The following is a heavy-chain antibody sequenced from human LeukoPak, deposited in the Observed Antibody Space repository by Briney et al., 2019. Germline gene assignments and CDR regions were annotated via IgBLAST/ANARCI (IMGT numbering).Heavy chain of an antibody. CDR1: GFTFRTYW. CDR3: ARDKIVGASYFDY. D-gene: IGHD1-26*01. Sequence: GSLRLSCAASGFTFRTYWMSWVRQAPGKGLEWVANINQDGSEKYYVGSVKGRSTISRDNAKNSMYLQMNSLRVEDTAVYYCARDKIVGASYFDYWGQGTLATVSS. V-gene: IGHV3-7*01. CDR2: INQDGSEK. J-gene: IGHJ4*02.